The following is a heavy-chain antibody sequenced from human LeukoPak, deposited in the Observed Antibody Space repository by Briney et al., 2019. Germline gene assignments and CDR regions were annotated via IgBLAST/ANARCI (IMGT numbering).Heavy chain of an antibody. CDR2: ISYDGSNK. D-gene: IGHD3-22*01. V-gene: IGHV3-30-3*01. CDR1: GFTFSSYA. CDR3: TRESYDSSGYLEIGGFYFDY. J-gene: IGHJ4*02. Sequence: GGSLRLSCAASGFTFSSYAMHWVRQAPGKGLEWVAVISYDGSNKYYADSVKGRFTISRDNSKNTLYLQMNSLRAEDTAVYYCTRESYDSSGYLEIGGFYFDYWGQGTLVTVSS.